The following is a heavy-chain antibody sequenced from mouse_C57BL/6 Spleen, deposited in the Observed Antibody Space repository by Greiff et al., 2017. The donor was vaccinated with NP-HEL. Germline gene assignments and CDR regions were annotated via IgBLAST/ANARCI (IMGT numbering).Heavy chain of an antibody. V-gene: IGHV5-16*01. D-gene: IGHD2-4*01. CDR3: ARVIERYFDV. CDR2: INYDGSST. Sequence: EVMLVESEGGLVQPGSSMKLSCTASGFTFSDYYMAWVRQVPEKGLEWVANINYDGSSTYYLDSLKSRFIISRDNAKNILYLQMSSLKSEDTATYYCARVIERYFDVWGTGTTVTVSS. J-gene: IGHJ1*03. CDR1: GFTFSDYY.